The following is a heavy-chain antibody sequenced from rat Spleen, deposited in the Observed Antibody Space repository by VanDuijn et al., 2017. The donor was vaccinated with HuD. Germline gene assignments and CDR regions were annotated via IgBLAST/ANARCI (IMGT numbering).Heavy chain of an antibody. J-gene: IGHJ2*01. CDR3: TRGTGFDY. V-gene: IGHV2-30*01. Sequence: QVQLMESGPGLVQPSETLSLTCTVSGFSLTSYNVHWVRQPTGKGLEWMGVIWTGGSTDYNSALESRLSISRDTSKSQVFLKMNSPQTEDTALYYCTRGTGFDYWGQGVMVTVSS. CDR1: GFSLTSYN. D-gene: IGHD4-2*01. CDR2: IWTGGST.